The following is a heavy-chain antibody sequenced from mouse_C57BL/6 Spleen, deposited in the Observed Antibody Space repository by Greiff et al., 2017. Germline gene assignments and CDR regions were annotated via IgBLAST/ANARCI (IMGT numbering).Heavy chain of an antibody. Sequence: EVQGVESGGGLVKPGGSLKLSCAASGFTFSSYTMSWVRQTPEKRLEWVATISGGGGNTYYPDSVKGRFTISRDNAKNTLYLQMSSLRSEDTALYYCARHPYSNLAFDVWGTGTTVTVSS. V-gene: IGHV5-9*01. CDR3: ARHPYSNLAFDV. J-gene: IGHJ1*03. CDR2: ISGGGGNT. CDR1: GFTFSSYT. D-gene: IGHD2-5*01.